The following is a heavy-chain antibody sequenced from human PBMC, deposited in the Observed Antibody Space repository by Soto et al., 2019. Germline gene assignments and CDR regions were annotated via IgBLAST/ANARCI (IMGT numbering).Heavy chain of an antibody. CDR3: AKRKSSGRTFLYYYYMDV. J-gene: IGHJ6*03. V-gene: IGHV3-23*01. CDR2: ISGSGGST. Sequence: GGSLRLSCAASGFTFSSYAMSWVRQAPGKGLEWVSAISGSGGSTYYADSVKGRFTISRDNSKNTLYLQMNSRRAEDTAVYYCAKRKSSGRTFLYYYYMDVWGKGTTVTVSS. D-gene: IGHD3-10*01. CDR1: GFTFSSYA.